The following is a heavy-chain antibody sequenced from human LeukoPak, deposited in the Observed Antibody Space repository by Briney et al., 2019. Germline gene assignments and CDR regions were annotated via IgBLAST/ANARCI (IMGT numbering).Heavy chain of an antibody. V-gene: IGHV5-51*01. J-gene: IGHJ6*03. CDR2: IYPGDSDT. D-gene: IGHD4/OR15-4a*01. Sequence: PGESLKISCKGSGYSFTSYWIGWVRQMPGKGLEWMGIIYPGDSDTRYSPSFQGQVTISADKSISTAYLQWSSLKASDTAMYYCARLETIFYYYYYMDVWGKGTTVTVSS. CDR3: ARLETIFYYYYYMDV. CDR1: GYSFTSYW.